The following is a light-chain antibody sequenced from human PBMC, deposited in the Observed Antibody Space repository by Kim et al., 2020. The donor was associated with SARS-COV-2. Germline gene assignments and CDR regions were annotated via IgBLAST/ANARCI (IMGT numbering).Light chain of an antibody. CDR3: EQRSKLPLT. J-gene: IGKJ4*01. CDR1: QSVSNY. V-gene: IGKV3-11*01. Sequence: LSPGERATLSSRASQSVSNYLAWYEQKPGQAPRLLMYDASNRATGIPARFSGRGSGTDFTLTISSLEPEDFAVYYCEQRSKLPLTFGGGTKVEIK. CDR2: DAS.